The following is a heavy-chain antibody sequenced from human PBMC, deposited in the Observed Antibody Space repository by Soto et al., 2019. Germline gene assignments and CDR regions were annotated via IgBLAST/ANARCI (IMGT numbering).Heavy chain of an antibody. Sequence: QVQLVESGGGVVQPGRSLRLSCAASGFTFSSYGMHWVRRAPGKGLEWVAVISYDGSNKYYADSVKGRFTISRDNSKNTLYLQMNSLRAEDTAVYYCAKDTVTDDYWGQGTLVTVSS. J-gene: IGHJ4*02. V-gene: IGHV3-30*18. CDR1: GFTFSSYG. CDR3: AKDTVTDDY. CDR2: ISYDGSNK. D-gene: IGHD4-17*01.